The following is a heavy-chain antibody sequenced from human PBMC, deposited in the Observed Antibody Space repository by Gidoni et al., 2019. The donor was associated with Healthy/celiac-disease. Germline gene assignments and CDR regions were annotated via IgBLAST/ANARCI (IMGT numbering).Heavy chain of an antibody. CDR1: GGSISSSRYY. D-gene: IGHD3-9*01. Sequence: QLQLQESGPGLVKPSETLSLTCTVSGGSISSSRYYWGGIRQPPGKGLEWIGSIYYSGSTYYNPSLKSRVTISVDTSKNQFSLKLSSVTAADTAVYYCARLPTDYDILTGYPADFDYWGQGTLVTVSS. CDR3: ARLPTDYDILTGYPADFDY. V-gene: IGHV4-39*01. CDR2: IYYSGST. J-gene: IGHJ4*02.